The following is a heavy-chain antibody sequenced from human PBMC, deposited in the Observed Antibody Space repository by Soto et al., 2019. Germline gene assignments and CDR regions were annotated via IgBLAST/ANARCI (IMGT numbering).Heavy chain of an antibody. D-gene: IGHD2-15*01. V-gene: IGHV1-8*01. CDR1: GYTFTSYD. J-gene: IGHJ5*02. CDR3: ARVGLGYCSGGSCYSSYNWFDP. CDR2: MNPNSGNT. Sequence: QVQLVQSGAEVKKPGASVKVSCKASGYTFTSYDINWVRQATGQGLEWMGWMNPNSGNTGYAQKFQGRVTMTRTTSISTAYMELSSLRSEDTAVYYCARVGLGYCSGGSCYSSYNWFDPWGQGTLVTVSS.